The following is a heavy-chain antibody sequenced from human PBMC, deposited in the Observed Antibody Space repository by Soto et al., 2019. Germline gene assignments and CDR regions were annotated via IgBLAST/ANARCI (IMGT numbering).Heavy chain of an antibody. Sequence: SETLSLTCTVSGGSISSYYWSWIRQPPGKGLEWIGYIYYSGSTNYNPSLKSRVTISVDTSKNQFSLKLSSVTAADTAVYYCARDKPGYSYGTPFDYWGQGTLVTVSS. J-gene: IGHJ4*02. V-gene: IGHV4-59*01. CDR3: ARDKPGYSYGTPFDY. CDR1: GGSISSYY. CDR2: IYYSGST. D-gene: IGHD5-18*01.